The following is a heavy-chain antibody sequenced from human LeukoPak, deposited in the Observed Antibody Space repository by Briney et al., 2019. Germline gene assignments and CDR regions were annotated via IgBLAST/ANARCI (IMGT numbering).Heavy chain of an antibody. CDR1: GFTFSTYA. V-gene: IGHV3-23*01. CDR2: ISGSGGYT. Sequence: GGSLRLSCAASGFTFSTYAMIWVRQAPGKGLEWVSAISGSGGYTYYADSVKGRFTISRDNSKNTLYLQMDSLRAEDTAVYYCARGDEGGYYMFWGQGTLVTVSS. J-gene: IGHJ4*02. CDR3: ARGDEGGYYMF. D-gene: IGHD3-3*01.